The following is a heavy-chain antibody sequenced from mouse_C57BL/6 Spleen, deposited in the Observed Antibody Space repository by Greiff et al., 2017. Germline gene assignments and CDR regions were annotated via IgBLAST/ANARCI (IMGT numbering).Heavy chain of an antibody. V-gene: IGHV1-64*01. Sequence: VQLQQPGAELVKPGASLKLSCKASGYTFTSYWMHWVKQRPGQGLEWIGMIHPNSGSTNYNEKLKSKATLTVDKSSSTAYMQLSSLTSEDSAVYYCAIRSNYGMDYWGQGTSVTVSS. CDR1: GYTFTSYW. D-gene: IGHD1-1*01. J-gene: IGHJ4*01. CDR2: IHPNSGST. CDR3: AIRSNYGMDY.